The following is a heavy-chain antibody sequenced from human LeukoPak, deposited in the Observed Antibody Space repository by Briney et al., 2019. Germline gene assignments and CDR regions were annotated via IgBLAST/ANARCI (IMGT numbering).Heavy chain of an antibody. Sequence: QSGGSLRLSCAASGFTFSSYWMSWVRQAPGKGLEWVANIKQGGSEKYYVDSVKGRFTISRDNAKNSLYLQMNSLRAEDTAVYYCARSIAAAGTGLAQYYYYGMDVWGQGTTVTVSS. CDR2: IKQGGSEK. CDR3: ARSIAAAGTGLAQYYYYGMDV. J-gene: IGHJ6*02. D-gene: IGHD6-13*01. CDR1: GFTFSSYW. V-gene: IGHV3-7*01.